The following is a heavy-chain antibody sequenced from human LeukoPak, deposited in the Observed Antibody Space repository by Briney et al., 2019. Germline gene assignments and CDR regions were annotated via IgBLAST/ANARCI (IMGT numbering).Heavy chain of an antibody. CDR1: GGTFSSYA. CDR2: IIPIFGTA. V-gene: IGHV1-69*05. J-gene: IGHJ5*02. Sequence: GASVKVSCKASGGTFSSYAISWVRQAPGQGLEWMRGIIPIFGTANYAQKFQGRVTITTDESTSTAYMELSSLRSEDTAVYYCASSGLLWFGELLYLSPWGQGTLVTVSS. D-gene: IGHD3-10*01. CDR3: ASSGLLWFGELLYLSP.